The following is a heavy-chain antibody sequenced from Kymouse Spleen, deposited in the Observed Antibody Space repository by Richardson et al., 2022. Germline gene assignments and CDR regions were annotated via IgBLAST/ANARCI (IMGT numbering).Heavy chain of an antibody. V-gene: IGHV4-39*01. CDR1: GGSISSSSYY. CDR2: IYYSGST. Sequence: QLQLQESGPGLVKPSETLSLTCTVSGGSISSSSYYWGWIRQPPGKGLEWIGSIYYSGSTYYNPSLKSRVTISVDTSKNQFSLKLSSVTAADTAVYYCARQGIAVAGSYYYYYGMDVWGQGTTVTVSS. D-gene: IGHD6-19*01. CDR3: ARQGIAVAGSYYYYYGMDV. J-gene: IGHJ6*02.